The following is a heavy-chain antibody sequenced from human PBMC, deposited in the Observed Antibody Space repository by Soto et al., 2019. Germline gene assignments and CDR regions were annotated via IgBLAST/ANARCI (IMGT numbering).Heavy chain of an antibody. CDR3: ARDPAWYSSPRCRVHV. CDR1: GDTFTGHG. Sequence: GGSVTVSFKASGDTFTGHGISWVRQAPAQGLEWMGWISAYNGNTNYAQKLQGRVTLTPHTSTSTAHMELRSLRSDDTAVDYCARDPAWYSSPRCRVHVWGQGTTVTVSS. J-gene: IGHJ6*02. V-gene: IGHV1-18*04. CDR2: ISAYNGNT. D-gene: IGHD6-13*01.